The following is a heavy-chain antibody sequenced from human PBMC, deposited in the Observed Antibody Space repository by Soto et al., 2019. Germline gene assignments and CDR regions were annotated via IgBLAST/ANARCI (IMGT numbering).Heavy chain of an antibody. J-gene: IGHJ4*02. D-gene: IGHD6-6*01. V-gene: IGHV3-30*03. CDR1: GFTFSNDA. CDR2: ITYDGFTQ. CDR3: GRGPFSSSYIDY. Sequence: LRLSCAASGFTFSNDAMHWVRQAPGKGLEWVAVITYDGFTQNYADSVRGRFTVSRDNSKSTLSLQMNSLRPDDTAVYYCGRGPFSSSYIDYWGQGTLVTVSS.